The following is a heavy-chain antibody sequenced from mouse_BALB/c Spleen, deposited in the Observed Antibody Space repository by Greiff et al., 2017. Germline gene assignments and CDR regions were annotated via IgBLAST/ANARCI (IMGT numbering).Heavy chain of an antibody. Sequence: VQLQQSGPELVKPGALVKISCKASGYTFTSYDINWVKQRPGQGLEWIGWIYPGDGSTNYNEKFKSKATLTVDTSSSTAYMQLSSLASEDSALYYCARGYYDYPAWFAYWGQGTLVTVSA. V-gene: IGHV1-85*01. CDR3: ARGYYDYPAWFAY. D-gene: IGHD2-4*01. CDR1: GYTFTSYD. CDR2: IYPGDGST. J-gene: IGHJ3*01.